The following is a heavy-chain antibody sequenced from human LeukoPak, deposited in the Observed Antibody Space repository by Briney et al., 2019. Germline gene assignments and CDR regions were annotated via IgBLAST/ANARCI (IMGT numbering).Heavy chain of an antibody. CDR3: AKDLYNSRGYYFDY. CDR1: GFTFSSYA. Sequence: GGSLRLSCAASGFTFSSYAMSWVRQAPGKGLEWVSGISGSGGSTYYADPVKGRFTISRDNSKNTLYLQVNSLRAEDTAIYYCAKDLYNSRGYYFDYWGQGTLVTVSS. J-gene: IGHJ4*02. CDR2: ISGSGGST. D-gene: IGHD3-22*01. V-gene: IGHV3-23*01.